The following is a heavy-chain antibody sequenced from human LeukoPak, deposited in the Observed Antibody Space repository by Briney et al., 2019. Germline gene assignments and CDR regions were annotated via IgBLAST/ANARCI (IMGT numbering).Heavy chain of an antibody. CDR3: ARTEMTTKRMDV. V-gene: IGHV2-70*11. J-gene: IGHJ6*04. Sequence: SGPTLVNPTQTVTLPCTFSGFSLSTSGMCVSWIRQPPGKALEWLARIDWDDDKYYSTSLKTRLTISKDTSKNQVVLTMTNMDPVDTATYYCARTEMTTKRMDVWGKGTTVTVSS. D-gene: IGHD5-24*01. CDR2: IDWDDDK. CDR1: GFSLSTSGMC.